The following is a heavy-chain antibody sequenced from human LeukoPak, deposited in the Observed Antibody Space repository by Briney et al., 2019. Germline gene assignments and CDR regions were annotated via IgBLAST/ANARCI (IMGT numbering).Heavy chain of an antibody. CDR2: ISYDGSNK. Sequence: GGSLRLSCAASGFTFSSVGRHWGPQVQGKGREWGAVISYDGSNKYYADSVKGRFTISRDNSKNTLYLQMNSLRAEDTAVYYCATTPIAVAGFGFFDYWGQRTLVTVSS. D-gene: IGHD6-19*01. J-gene: IGHJ4*02. CDR1: GFTFSSVG. CDR3: ATTPIAVAGFGFFDY. V-gene: IGHV3-30*03.